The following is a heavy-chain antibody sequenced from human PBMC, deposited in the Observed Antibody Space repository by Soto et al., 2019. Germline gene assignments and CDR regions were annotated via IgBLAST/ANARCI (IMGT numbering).Heavy chain of an antibody. CDR1: GFTFNKYA. J-gene: IGHJ4*01. CDR2: ISGSSSTT. V-gene: IGHV3-23*01. D-gene: IGHD4-17*01. Sequence: EVQLLEYGGGLVQRGESLRLSCVASGFTFNKYAMTWVRQAPGKGLEWVSSISGSSSTTYYADSVKCRFTISRDNSKNTVYLHMNTLSTEDTAVYYCAPTRYDYGDDAVGYWGQGTLVTVSS. CDR3: APTRYDYGDDAVGY.